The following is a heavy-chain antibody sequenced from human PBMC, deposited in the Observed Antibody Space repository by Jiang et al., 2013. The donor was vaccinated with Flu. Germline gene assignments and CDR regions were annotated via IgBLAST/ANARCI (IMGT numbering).Heavy chain of an antibody. D-gene: IGHD3-3*01. Sequence: KPTQTLTLTCTFSGFSLSTPGMCVSWIRQPPGKALEWLAFIGWDEAKYYNTSLKPRLTISKDTSKNQVVFTMTNMDPVDTATYYCARIAVGRGGLEFPNTHEHFFDYVGQGNLVTVS. CDR3: ARIAVGRGGLEFPNTHEHFFDY. V-gene: IGHV2-70*01. CDR1: GFSLSTPGMC. CDR2: IGWDEAK. J-gene: IGHJ4*02.